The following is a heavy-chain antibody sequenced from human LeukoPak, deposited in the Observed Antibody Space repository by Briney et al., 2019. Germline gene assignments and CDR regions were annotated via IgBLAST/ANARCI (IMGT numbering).Heavy chain of an antibody. CDR3: ARGSNRRIVVVTATGDAFDI. CDR1: GYTFTSYY. V-gene: IGHV1-46*01. J-gene: IGHJ3*02. CDR2: INPSGGST. D-gene: IGHD2-21*02. Sequence: GASVKVSCKASGYTFTSYYMHWVRQAPGRGLEWMGIINPSGGSTSYAQKFQGRVTMTRDTSTSTVYMELSSLRSEDTAVYYCARGSNRRIVVVTATGDAFDIWGQGTMVTVSS.